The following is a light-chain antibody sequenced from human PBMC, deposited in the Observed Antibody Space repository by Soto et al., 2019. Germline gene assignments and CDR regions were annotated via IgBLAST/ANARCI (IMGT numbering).Light chain of an antibody. CDR3: QAWDSSTALV. J-gene: IGLJ2*01. CDR1: KLGDKY. Sequence: SYELTQPPSVSVSPGQTASITCSGDKLGDKYACWYQQKPGQSPVLVIYQDNKRPSGIPERFSGSNSGNTATLTISGTQARDEADYYCQAWDSSTALVFGGGTKLTVL. CDR2: QDN. V-gene: IGLV3-1*01.